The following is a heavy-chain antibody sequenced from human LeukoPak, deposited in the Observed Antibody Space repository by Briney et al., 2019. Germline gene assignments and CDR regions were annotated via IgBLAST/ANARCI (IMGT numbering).Heavy chain of an antibody. D-gene: IGHD6-19*01. CDR3: ARGGSSGWTLKNWFDP. J-gene: IGHJ5*02. Sequence: ASVTVSCKASGYTFTSYGISWVRQAPGQGLEWMGWISAYNGNTNYAQKLQGRVTMTTDTSTSTAYMELRSLRSDDTAVYYCARGGSSGWTLKNWFDPWGQGTLVTVSS. CDR2: ISAYNGNT. V-gene: IGHV1-18*01. CDR1: GYTFTSYG.